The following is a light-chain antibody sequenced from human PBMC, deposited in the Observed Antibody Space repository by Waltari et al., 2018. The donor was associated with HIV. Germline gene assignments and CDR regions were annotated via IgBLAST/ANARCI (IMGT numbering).Light chain of an antibody. CDR2: GAS. CDR3: QQYNDWPLFT. V-gene: IGKV3-15*01. CDR1: QSISNN. Sequence: EIVMTQSPATLSVSPGDRATLSCRASQSISNNLAWYQQKPGQPPRLLIYGASTRANGVPARFSGSGSGTDFTLTINSLQSEDFAVYCCQQYNDWPLFTFGPGTKVEIK. J-gene: IGKJ3*01.